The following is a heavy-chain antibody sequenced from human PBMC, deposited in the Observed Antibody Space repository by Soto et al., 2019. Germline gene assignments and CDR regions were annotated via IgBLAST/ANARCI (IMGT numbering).Heavy chain of an antibody. CDR2: ISPYNGNT. J-gene: IGHJ3*02. CDR3: ARDYGTHSSSWSTWTNDALHI. D-gene: IGHD6-13*01. V-gene: IGHV1-18*01. CDR1: GYTFTTYG. Sequence: QVQLVQSGVEVKKPGASVKVSCQASGYTFTTYGINWVRQAPGQGLEWMGWISPYNGNTNYAQKFQGRLTMTTDTSTSTTYMELRSLRSDDTAVYYCARDYGTHSSSWSTWTNDALHIWGQGTVVTVSS.